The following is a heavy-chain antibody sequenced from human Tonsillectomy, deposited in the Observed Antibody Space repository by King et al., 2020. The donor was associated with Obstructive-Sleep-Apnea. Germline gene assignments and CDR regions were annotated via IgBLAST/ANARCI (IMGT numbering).Heavy chain of an antibody. CDR3: ARGSWLLAVAGTSWYFDL. CDR1: GGSFSGYY. V-gene: IGHV4-34*01. D-gene: IGHD6-19*01. Sequence: VQLQQWGAGLLKPSETLSLTCAVYGGSFSGYYWSWIRQPPGKGREWIGEINHSGSTNYNPSLKSRVTISVDTSKNQFSLKLSSVTAADTAVYYCARGSWLLAVAGTSWYFDLWGRGTLVTVSS. J-gene: IGHJ2*01. CDR2: INHSGST.